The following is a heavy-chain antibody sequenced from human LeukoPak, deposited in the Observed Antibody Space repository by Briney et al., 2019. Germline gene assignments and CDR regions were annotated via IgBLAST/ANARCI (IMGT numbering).Heavy chain of an antibody. V-gene: IGHV3-23*01. D-gene: IGHD3-16*02. CDR3: AKAPFMITFGGVIATYFDY. J-gene: IGHJ4*02. Sequence: GGSLRLSCAASGFTFSSYAMSWVRQAPGKGLEWVSAISGSGGSTYYADSVRGRFTISRDNSNNTLYLQMNSLRAEDTAVYYCAKAPFMITFGGVIATYFDYWGQGTLVTVSS. CDR2: ISGSGGST. CDR1: GFTFSSYA.